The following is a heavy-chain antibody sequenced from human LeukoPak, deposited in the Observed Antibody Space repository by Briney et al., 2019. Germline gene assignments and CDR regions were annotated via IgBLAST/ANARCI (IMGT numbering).Heavy chain of an antibody. CDR1: GFTFSDYY. CDR2: ISGSGSYT. D-gene: IGHD2-2*01. J-gene: IGHJ5*02. CDR3: ARDSAHTVVVPAVIPPGLDNWFDP. V-gene: IGHV3-11*05. Sequence: PGGSLRLSCAASGFTFSDYYMSWIRQAPGEGLEWGLFISGSGSYTKYADSVKGRFTISRDNAKNSLYLQMNSLRAEDTAVYYCARDSAHTVVVPAVIPPGLDNWFDPWGQGTLVTVSS.